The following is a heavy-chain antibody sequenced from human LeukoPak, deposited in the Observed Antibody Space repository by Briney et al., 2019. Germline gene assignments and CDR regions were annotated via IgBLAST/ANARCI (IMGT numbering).Heavy chain of an antibody. V-gene: IGHV4-39*01. CDR1: GASVSGSNYY. CDR3: AKSGGYGLIDY. J-gene: IGHJ4*02. D-gene: IGHD1-26*01. Sequence: TSETLSLTCAVSGASVSGSNYYWGWIRQPPGKGLEWIGNIYSSGSTYYNASLQSRVTISIDTSKNQFSLRLNSVTAADTAMYYCAKSGGYGLIDYWGQGTRVTVSS. CDR2: IYSSGST.